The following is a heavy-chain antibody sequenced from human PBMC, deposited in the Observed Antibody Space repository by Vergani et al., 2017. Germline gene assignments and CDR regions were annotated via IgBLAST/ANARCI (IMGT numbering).Heavy chain of an antibody. CDR1: GGSFSGYY. D-gene: IGHD3-22*01. CDR3: ARGGYYYDSSGYYYYFDY. J-gene: IGHJ4*02. Sequence: QVQLQQWGAGLLKPSETLSLTCAVYGGSFSGYYWSWIRQPPGKGLEWIGEINHSGSTNYNPSLKSRVTISVDTSKNQFSLKLSSVTAADTAVYYCARGGYYYDSSGYYYYFDYWGQGTLVTVSS. CDR2: INHSGST. V-gene: IGHV4-34*01.